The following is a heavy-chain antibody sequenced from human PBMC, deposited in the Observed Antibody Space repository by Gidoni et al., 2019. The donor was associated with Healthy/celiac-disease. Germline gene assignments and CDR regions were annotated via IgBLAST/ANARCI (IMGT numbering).Heavy chain of an antibody. V-gene: IGHV3-53*01. J-gene: IGHJ4*02. CDR2: IYSGGST. Sequence: EVQLVESGGGLIQPGGSLRLSCAASGFTVSSNYMSWVRQAPGKGLGWVSVIYSGGSTYYADSVKGRFTISRDNSKNTLYLQMNSLRAEDTAVYYCARGGDYDILTGGGDYFDYWGQGTLVTVSS. D-gene: IGHD3-9*01. CDR1: GFTVSSNY. CDR3: ARGGDYDILTGGGDYFDY.